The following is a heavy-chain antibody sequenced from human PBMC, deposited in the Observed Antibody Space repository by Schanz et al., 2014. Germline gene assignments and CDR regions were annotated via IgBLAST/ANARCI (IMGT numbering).Heavy chain of an antibody. CDR1: GGTFSSFG. CDR2: IIPILGIA. V-gene: IGHV1-69*02. Sequence: QVQLEQSGAEVKKPGSSVKVSCKASGGTFSSFGINWVRQAPGQGLEWMGRIIPILGIANYAQKFQGRVTNTADKSTSTAYMDLSSLRYEDTALYYCARGTMPGTFDIWGQGTMVTVSS. J-gene: IGHJ3*02. CDR3: ARGTMPGTFDI. D-gene: IGHD2-2*01.